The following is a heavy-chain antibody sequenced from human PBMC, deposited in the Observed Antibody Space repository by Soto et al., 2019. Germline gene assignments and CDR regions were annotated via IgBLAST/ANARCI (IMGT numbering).Heavy chain of an antibody. CDR3: AKAGGTIFGVVILAFDY. V-gene: IGHV3-23*01. CDR2: ISGSGGST. CDR1: GFTFSSYA. D-gene: IGHD3-3*01. J-gene: IGHJ4*02. Sequence: GGSLRLSCAASGFTFSSYAMSWVRQAPGKGLEWVSAISGSGGSTYYADSVKGRFTISRDNSKNTLYLQMNSLRAEDTAVYYCAKAGGTIFGVVILAFDYWGQGTLVTVSS.